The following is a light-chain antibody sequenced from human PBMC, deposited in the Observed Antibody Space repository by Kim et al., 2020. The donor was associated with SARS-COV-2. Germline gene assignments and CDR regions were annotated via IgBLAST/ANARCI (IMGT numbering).Light chain of an antibody. CDR3: KSRDSSGNLLV. Sequence: SSELTQDPAVSVALGQTVRITCQGDNLRMYCASWYQQKPGQAPTLVIFARNNRPSGIPDRFSGSSSGNTASLTITGAQAEDEADYYCKSRDSSGNLLVFGGGTQLTVL. V-gene: IGLV3-19*01. CDR1: NLRMYC. CDR2: ARN. J-gene: IGLJ2*01.